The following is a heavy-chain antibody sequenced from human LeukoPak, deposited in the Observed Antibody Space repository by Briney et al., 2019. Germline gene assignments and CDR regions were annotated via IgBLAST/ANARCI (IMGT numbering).Heavy chain of an antibody. CDR3: ARDLSSTPNWELDH. Sequence: ASVKVSCKASGYTFSGYFVHWVRQAPGQGLEWMGRINAGSGDTEFAQKFQGRVTMTRDTFVSTAYMEVSGLTSDDTAMYYCARDLSSTPNWELDHWGQGTLSPSPQ. J-gene: IGHJ4*02. V-gene: IGHV1-2*06. CDR2: INAGSGDT. D-gene: IGHD1-1*01. CDR1: GYTFSGYF.